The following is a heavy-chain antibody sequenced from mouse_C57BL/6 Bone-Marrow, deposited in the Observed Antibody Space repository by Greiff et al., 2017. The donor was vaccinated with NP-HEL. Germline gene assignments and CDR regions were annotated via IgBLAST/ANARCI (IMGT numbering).Heavy chain of an antibody. V-gene: IGHV1-61*01. D-gene: IGHD3-2*02. Sequence: QVQLQQPGAELVRPGSSVKLSCKASGYTFTSYWMDWVKQRPGQGLEWIGNIYPSDSETHYNQKFKDKATLTVDKSSSTAYMQLSSLTSEDSAVYYCASKRGDSSGYDFDYWGQGTTRTVSS. CDR2: IYPSDSET. CDR3: ASKRGDSSGYDFDY. CDR1: GYTFTSYW. J-gene: IGHJ2*01.